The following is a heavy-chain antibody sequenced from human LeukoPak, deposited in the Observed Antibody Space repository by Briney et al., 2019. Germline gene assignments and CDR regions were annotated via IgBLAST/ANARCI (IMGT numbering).Heavy chain of an antibody. Sequence: PSETLSLTCTVSGGSISSYYWSWIRQPPGKGLEWIGYIYYSGSTNYNPSLKSRVTISVDTSKNQFSLKLSSVTAADRAVYYCARGSKYSSRWSFDYWGQGTLATVSP. J-gene: IGHJ4*02. CDR1: GGSISSYY. CDR3: ARGSKYSSRWSFDY. V-gene: IGHV4-59*01. D-gene: IGHD6-13*01. CDR2: IYYSGST.